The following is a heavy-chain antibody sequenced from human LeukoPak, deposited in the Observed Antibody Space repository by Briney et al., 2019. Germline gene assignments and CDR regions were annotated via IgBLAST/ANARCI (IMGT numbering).Heavy chain of an antibody. Sequence: PSETLSLTCTVSGGSISSSSYYWGWIRQPPGKGLEWIGSIYYSGSTYYNPSLKSRVTISVDTSKNQFSLKLSSVTAADTAVYYCARPPYYDFWSGYLHTNAEYFQHWGQGTLVTVSS. J-gene: IGHJ1*01. CDR2: IYYSGST. CDR1: GGSISSSSYY. CDR3: ARPPYYDFWSGYLHTNAEYFQH. V-gene: IGHV4-39*01. D-gene: IGHD3-3*01.